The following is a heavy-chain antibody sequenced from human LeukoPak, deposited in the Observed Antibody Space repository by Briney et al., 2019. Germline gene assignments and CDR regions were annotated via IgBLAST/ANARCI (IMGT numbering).Heavy chain of an antibody. D-gene: IGHD4-23*01. CDR1: EFTGFTFSGSA. J-gene: IGHJ1*01. CDR2: ISGSGAAT. Sequence: GGSLRLSCAAPEFTGFTFSGSAMSWVRQAPGKGLEWVSAISGSGAATFYADSVKGRFTISRDNSKNTLYLQMNSLKVEDTALYYCAKFSPYGGNSYWGQGTLVTVSS. V-gene: IGHV3-23*01. CDR3: AKFSPYGGNSY.